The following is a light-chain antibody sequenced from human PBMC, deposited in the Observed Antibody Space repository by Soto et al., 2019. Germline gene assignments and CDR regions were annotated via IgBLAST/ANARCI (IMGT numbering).Light chain of an antibody. CDR1: QSINNY. CDR3: QQRSNWPIT. V-gene: IGKV3-11*01. Sequence: EIVLTQSPDSRSLSPGERATLSCRASQSINNYLAWHQQKPGQAPRLLIYDASNRATGIPARFSGSGSGTDFTLTISSLEPEDFAIYYCQQRSNWPITFGQGTRLEIK. J-gene: IGKJ5*01. CDR2: DAS.